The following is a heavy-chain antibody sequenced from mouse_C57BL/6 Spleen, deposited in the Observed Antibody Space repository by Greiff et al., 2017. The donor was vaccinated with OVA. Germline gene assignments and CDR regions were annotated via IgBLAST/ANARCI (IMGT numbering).Heavy chain of an antibody. CDR3: ARRVYYGSNDY. Sequence: QVTLKVCGPGILQSSQTLSLTCSFSGFSLSTSGMGVSWIRQPSGKGLEWLAHIYWDDDKRYNPSLKSRLTISKDTSRNQVFLKITSVDTADTATYYCARRVYYGSNDYWGQGTTLTVSS. CDR1: GFSLSTSGMG. CDR2: IYWDDDK. V-gene: IGHV8-12*01. D-gene: IGHD1-1*01. J-gene: IGHJ2*01.